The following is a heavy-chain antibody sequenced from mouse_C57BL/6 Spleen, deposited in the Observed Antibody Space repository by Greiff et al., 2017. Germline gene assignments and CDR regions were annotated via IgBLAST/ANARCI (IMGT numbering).Heavy chain of an antibody. V-gene: IGHV1-4*01. Sequence: QVQLQQSGAELARPGASVKMSCKASGYTFTSYTMHWVKQRPGQGLEWIGYINPSSGYTKYNQKFKDKATLTADKSSSTAYMQLSSLTSEDSAVYYCARRDGGNGYFDVWGTGTTVTVSS. CDR2: INPSSGYT. D-gene: IGHD2-1*01. J-gene: IGHJ1*03. CDR1: GYTFTSYT. CDR3: ARRDGGNGYFDV.